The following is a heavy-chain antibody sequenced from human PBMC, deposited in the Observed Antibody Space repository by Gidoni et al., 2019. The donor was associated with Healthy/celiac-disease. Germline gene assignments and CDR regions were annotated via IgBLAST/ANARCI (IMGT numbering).Heavy chain of an antibody. CDR3: ARAGVVVDAFDI. V-gene: IGHV3-33*01. J-gene: IGHJ3*02. CDR2: IWYDGSNK. Sequence: GGVVQPGRSLRLSCAASGFTFSSYGMHWVRQAPGKGLEWVAVIWYDGSNKYYADSVKGRFTISRDNSKNTLYLQMNSLRAEDTAVYYCARAGVVVDAFDIWGQGTMVTVSS. D-gene: IGHD2-15*01. CDR1: GFTFSSYG.